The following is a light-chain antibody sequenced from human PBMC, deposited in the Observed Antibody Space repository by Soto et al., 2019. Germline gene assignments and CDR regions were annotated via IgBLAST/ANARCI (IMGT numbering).Light chain of an antibody. V-gene: IGLV3-21*02. CDR1: DIARKT. Sequence: SYELTQPPSVSVAPGQTARITCGGNDIARKTVHWYQQKPGQAPVLVVYDDDERPSGIPERFSGSNSGNTATLTISRVEAGDEADYYCQVWDISSDHHVFGTGTKVIVL. CDR3: QVWDISSDHHV. CDR2: DDD. J-gene: IGLJ1*01.